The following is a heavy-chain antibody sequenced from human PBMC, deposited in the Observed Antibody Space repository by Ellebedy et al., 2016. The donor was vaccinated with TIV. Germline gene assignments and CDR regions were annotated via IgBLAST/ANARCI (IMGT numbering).Heavy chain of an antibody. Sequence: GESLKISXAASGFAFNNFFMSWVRQAPGKGLEWVSTISGAGDDTHFADSVKGRFTISRDNSKNTVYLQMNSLRSEDTAVYYCRPGHYSDAWGQGTLVTVSS. V-gene: IGHV3-23*01. CDR3: RPGHYSDA. CDR1: GFAFNNFF. CDR2: ISGAGDDT. J-gene: IGHJ4*02.